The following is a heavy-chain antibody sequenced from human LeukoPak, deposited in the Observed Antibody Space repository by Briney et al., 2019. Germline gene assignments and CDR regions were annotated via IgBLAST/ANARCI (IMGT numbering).Heavy chain of an antibody. CDR2: INHSGST. D-gene: IGHD3-22*01. CDR1: GGSFSGYY. CDR3: ARIDYDSSGHNEYYFDY. Sequence: SETLSLTCAVYGGSFSGYYWSWIRQPPGKGLEWIGEINHSGSTNYNPSLKSRVTISVDTSKNQFSLKLSSVTAADTTVYYCARIDYDSSGHNEYYFDYWGQGTLVTVSS. J-gene: IGHJ4*02. V-gene: IGHV4-34*01.